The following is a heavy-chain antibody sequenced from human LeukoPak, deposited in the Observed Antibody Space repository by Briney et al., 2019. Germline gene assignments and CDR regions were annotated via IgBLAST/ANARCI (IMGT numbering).Heavy chain of an antibody. CDR3: ARDHHSSGYSFDY. Sequence: GGSLRLSCAASGFTFSSYGIHWVRQAPGKGLEWVAVIWYDGSNKYYADSVKGRFTISRDNSKNTLYLQMNSLRAEDTAVYYCARDHHSSGYSFDYWGQGTLVTVSS. CDR2: IWYDGSNK. D-gene: IGHD3-22*01. V-gene: IGHV3-33*01. J-gene: IGHJ4*02. CDR1: GFTFSSYG.